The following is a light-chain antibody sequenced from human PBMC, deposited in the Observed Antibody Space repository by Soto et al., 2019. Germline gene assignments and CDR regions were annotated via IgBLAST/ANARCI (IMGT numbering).Light chain of an antibody. Sequence: DIVMTQSPDSLSWSPGERATLSCRASQSFSNNYLAWYQQKPGRAPRLLIYGASSRATGIPDRFSASGSGTDFTLTISDVQPEDFALYYCHQRQSWPRTFGQGTKVDIK. V-gene: IGKV3D-20*02. CDR1: QSFSNNY. J-gene: IGKJ1*01. CDR3: HQRQSWPRT. CDR2: GAS.